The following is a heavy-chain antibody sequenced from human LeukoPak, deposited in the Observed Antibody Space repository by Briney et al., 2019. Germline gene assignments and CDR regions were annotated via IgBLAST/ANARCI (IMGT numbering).Heavy chain of an antibody. Sequence: GGSLRLSCAASGFTFSSYAMSWVRQAPGKGLEWVSAISGSGGSTYYADSVKGRFTISRDNSKNTLYLQMNSLRAEDTAVYYCARVRDYGGIGEDYWGQGTLVTVSS. J-gene: IGHJ4*02. CDR3: ARVRDYGGIGEDY. CDR1: GFTFSSYA. D-gene: IGHD3-16*01. V-gene: IGHV3-23*01. CDR2: ISGSGGST.